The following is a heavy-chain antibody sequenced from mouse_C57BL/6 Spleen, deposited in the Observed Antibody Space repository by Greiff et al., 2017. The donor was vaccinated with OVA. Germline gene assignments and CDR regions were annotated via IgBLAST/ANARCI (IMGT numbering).Heavy chain of an antibody. CDR1: GYTFTSYW. CDR2: IDPSDSEP. V-gene: IGHV1-52*01. D-gene: IGHD1-1*01. J-gene: IGHJ3*01. Sequence: QVQLQQPGAELVRPGSSVKLSCKASGYTFTSYWMHWVKQRPIQGLEWIGNIDPSDSEPHYNQKFKDKATLTVDKSSSTAYMQLSSLTSEDSAVYYCARWGASSEAWFAYWGQGTLVTVSA. CDR3: ARWGASSEAWFAY.